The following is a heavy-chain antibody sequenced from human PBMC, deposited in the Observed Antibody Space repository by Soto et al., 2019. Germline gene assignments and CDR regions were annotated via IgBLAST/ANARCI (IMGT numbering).Heavy chain of an antibody. J-gene: IGHJ3*01. D-gene: IGHD3-10*01. CDR2: ISHSGST. Sequence: QVHLQQWGAGLLKPSETLSLTCGLSGGSFSAHYWTWIRQSPGKGLEWIGEISHSGSTNYNPSLKSRLTISFDTSRNQFSLKLSSVTAADTAVYYCSGGTNAIRGVTMSLDAYDVWGQGTVVTVSS. CDR3: SGGTNAIRGVTMSLDAYDV. CDR1: GGSFSAHY. V-gene: IGHV4-34*01.